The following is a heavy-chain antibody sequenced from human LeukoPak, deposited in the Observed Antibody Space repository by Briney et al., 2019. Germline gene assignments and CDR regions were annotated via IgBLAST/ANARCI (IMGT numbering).Heavy chain of an antibody. CDR2: IYQSGST. J-gene: IGHJ6*03. D-gene: IGHD3-10*01. Sequence: SETLSLTCTVSGASISGGAYTAYSWSWIRLPPGKGLEWIGYIYQSGSTYNPSLKSRVTISVDRSKNQFSLSLSSVTAADTAVYYCARGEPSTLLNNDYYIMDVWGKGTTVTVSS. CDR1: GASISGGAYTAYS. V-gene: IGHV4-30-2*01. CDR3: ARGEPSTLLNNDYYIMDV.